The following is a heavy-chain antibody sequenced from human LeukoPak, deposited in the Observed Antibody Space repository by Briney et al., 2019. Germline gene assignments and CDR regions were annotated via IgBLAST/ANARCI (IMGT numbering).Heavy chain of an antibody. CDR1: GFTFSHYG. CDR2: IWPDASNT. V-gene: IGHV3-33*06. J-gene: IGHJ4*02. CDR3: AKDAERGFDYSNSLNY. Sequence: PGGSLRLSCETSGFTFSHYGMHWVRQAPGAGLEWVAVIWPDASNTYYADSVKGRFTISRDNSRNTLYLQMSSLRAEDTAVYYCAKDAERGFDYSNSLNYWGQGTLFTVSS. D-gene: IGHD4-11*01.